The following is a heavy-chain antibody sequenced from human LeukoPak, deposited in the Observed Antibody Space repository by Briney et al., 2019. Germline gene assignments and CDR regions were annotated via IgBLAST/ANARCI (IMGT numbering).Heavy chain of an antibody. D-gene: IGHD4-11*01. CDR3: ARGDYSNNGQIYCSAMDV. CDR2: LNHRGST. J-gene: IGHJ6*02. V-gene: IGHV4-34*01. CDR1: GGSFSGYY. Sequence: NASETLSLTCSVYGGSFSGYYWSWVRLSPGKGLEWIGELNHRGSTNYNPSLESRVTISIDASKSEVSLKVNSVTAADTAVYYCARGDYSNNGQIYCSAMDVWGQGTTVTVSS.